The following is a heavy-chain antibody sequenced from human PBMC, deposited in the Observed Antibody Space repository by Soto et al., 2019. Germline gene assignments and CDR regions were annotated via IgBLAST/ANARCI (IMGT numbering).Heavy chain of an antibody. Sequence: QIQLVQSGAEVREPGASVNISCKTSGYTFTVYGINWVRQAPGHGLEWMGWINVADGNTRYSEKFQDRIIITRDRSASTVYMELQGLTSEHNNLYYCAREGIRVFERNYFYGMHVWGQGTTGTVSS. CDR3: AREGIRVFERNYFYGMHV. J-gene: IGHJ6*02. D-gene: IGHD3-16*01. CDR1: GYTFTVYG. CDR2: INVADGNT. V-gene: IGHV1-3*01.